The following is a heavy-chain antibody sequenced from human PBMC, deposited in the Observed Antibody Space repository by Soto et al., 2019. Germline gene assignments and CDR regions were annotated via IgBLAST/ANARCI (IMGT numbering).Heavy chain of an antibody. Sequence: EVQLLESGGGLVQPGGSLRLSCAASGFTFSSYAMSWVRQAPGKGLEWVSAISGSGGSTYYAASVKGRFTISRDNSKNTLYRQMNSLRAEDTAVYYCAKLRSRAAARDYWGQGTLVTVSS. D-gene: IGHD6-13*01. V-gene: IGHV3-23*01. CDR3: AKLRSRAAARDY. J-gene: IGHJ4*02. CDR1: GFTFSSYA. CDR2: ISGSGGST.